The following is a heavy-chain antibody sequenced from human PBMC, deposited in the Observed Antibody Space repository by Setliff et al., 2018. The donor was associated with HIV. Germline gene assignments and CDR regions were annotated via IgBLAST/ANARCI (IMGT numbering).Heavy chain of an antibody. J-gene: IGHJ3*02. CDR2: ISSSSSYI. CDR1: GFTFSSYS. V-gene: IGHV3-21*01. CDR3: ARDAAAPAAIEGAFDI. D-gene: IGHD2-2*02. Sequence: GGSLRLSCAASGFTFSSYSMNWVRQAPGKGLEWVSSISSSSSYIYYADSVKGRSTISRDNAKNSLYLQMNSLRAEDTAVYYCARDAAAPAAIEGAFDIWGQGTMVT.